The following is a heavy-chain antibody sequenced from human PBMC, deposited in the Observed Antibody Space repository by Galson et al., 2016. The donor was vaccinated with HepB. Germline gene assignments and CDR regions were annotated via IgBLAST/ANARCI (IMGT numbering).Heavy chain of an antibody. CDR2: LTPIFHGA. J-gene: IGHJ4*01. V-gene: IGHV1-69*13. Sequence: SVKVSCKASGGRFRSFSFTWVRQAPGQGLEWMGGLTPIFHGANVALKFQGKVAITADDSTSTVFMELNSLRYDDTAVYYCATDGGYCGSTSCLDYWGQGTPVTVSS. CDR3: ATDGGYCGSTSCLDY. CDR1: GGRFRSFS. D-gene: IGHD2-2*01.